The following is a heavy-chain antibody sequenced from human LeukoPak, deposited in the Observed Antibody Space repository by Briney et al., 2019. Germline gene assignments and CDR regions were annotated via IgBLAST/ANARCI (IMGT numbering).Heavy chain of an antibody. J-gene: IGHJ3*02. CDR3: AGGYTNTWSALWAFDI. CDR2: IYTDDSA. Sequence: GGPLRLSCAASGFTVSSKYMTWVRQAPGKGLEWVALIYTDDSAHYADSVKGRFTISRDNSKNTLFLQLNSLRAEDSALYYCAGGYTNTWSALWAFDIWGRGTMVTSLQ. D-gene: IGHD6-13*01. V-gene: IGHV3-53*01. CDR1: GFTVSSKY.